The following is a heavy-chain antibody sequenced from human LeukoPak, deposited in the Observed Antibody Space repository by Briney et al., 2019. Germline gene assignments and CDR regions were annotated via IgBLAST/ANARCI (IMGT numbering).Heavy chain of an antibody. CDR3: ARDHYDSSGYYHDY. V-gene: IGHV3-53*01. CDR2: IYRGGST. CDR1: GFTVSSNY. D-gene: IGHD3-22*01. Sequence: GGSLRLSCAASGFTVSSNYMSWVRQAPGKGLEWVSVIYRGGSTYYADSVKGRFTISRDNSKNTLYLQMNSLRAEDTAVYYCARDHYDSSGYYHDYWGQGTLDTVSS. J-gene: IGHJ4*02.